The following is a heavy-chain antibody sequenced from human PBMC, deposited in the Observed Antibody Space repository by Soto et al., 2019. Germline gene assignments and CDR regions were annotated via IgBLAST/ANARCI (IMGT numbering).Heavy chain of an antibody. CDR2: INHSGST. CDR1: GGSFSGYY. D-gene: IGHD1-26*01. Sequence: QVQLQQWGAGLLKPSETLSLTCAVYGGSFSGYYWSWIRQPPGKGLEWIGEINHSGSTNYNPSLKSRVTIXXDXSXTQFSLKLSSVTAADTAVYYCARVREPLTGGPWFDPWGQGTLVTVSS. CDR3: ARVREPLTGGPWFDP. J-gene: IGHJ5*02. V-gene: IGHV4-34*01.